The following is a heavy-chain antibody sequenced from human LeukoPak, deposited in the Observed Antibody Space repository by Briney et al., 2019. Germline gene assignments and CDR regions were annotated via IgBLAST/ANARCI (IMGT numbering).Heavy chain of an antibody. J-gene: IGHJ4*02. Sequence: GGSLRLSCTVSGITFRTSSFNWVRQVRGKGLEWVSSIRSSGTYMYYSDSVEGRFTISRDNAKNSVFLQMDSLRAEDTAVYFCARELGNADTYGNVPLGHWGQGTLVIVSS. D-gene: IGHD1-26*01. CDR1: GITFRTSS. CDR3: ARELGNADTYGNVPLGH. CDR2: IRSSGTYM. V-gene: IGHV3-21*01.